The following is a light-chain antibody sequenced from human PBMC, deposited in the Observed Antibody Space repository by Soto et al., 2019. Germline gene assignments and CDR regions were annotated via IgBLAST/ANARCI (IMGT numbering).Light chain of an antibody. CDR1: QSVSSSY. CDR2: AAS. J-gene: IGKJ1*01. CDR3: QRSKNWRRT. V-gene: IGKV3D-20*02. Sequence: EIVLTQSPGTLSLSPGERATLSCRASQSVSSSYLAWYQQKPGQSPSLYSSAASGTATGITASFSGSGTGTDFTLTIRGLEAEAVAVYHRQRSKNWRRTFGQGTKVDIK.